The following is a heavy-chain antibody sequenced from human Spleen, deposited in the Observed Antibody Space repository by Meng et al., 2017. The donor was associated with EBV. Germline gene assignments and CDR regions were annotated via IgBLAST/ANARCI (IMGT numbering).Heavy chain of an antibody. CDR2: IYSGGST. V-gene: IGHV3-53*01. J-gene: IGHJ5*02. Sequence: EVSLVESGGGLIPPGGALRLSCAASGFTVSSNYMSWVRQAPGKGLEWVSVIYSGGSTYYADSVKGRFTISRDNSKNTLYLQMNSLRAEDTAVYYCARDKVPREGFDPWGQGTLVTSPQ. D-gene: IGHD2-2*01. CDR1: GFTVSSNY. CDR3: ARDKVPREGFDP.